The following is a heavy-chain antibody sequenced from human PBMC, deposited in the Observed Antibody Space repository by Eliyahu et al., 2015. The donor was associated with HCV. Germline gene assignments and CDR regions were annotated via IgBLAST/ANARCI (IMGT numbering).Heavy chain of an antibody. D-gene: IGHD4-23*01. CDR1: GFTFSSYA. CDR3: AKATVGTPEYFQH. CDR2: ISGSGGST. Sequence: EVQLLESGGGLVQPGGSLRLSCAASGFTFSSYAMSWVRQAPGKGLEWVXAISGSGGSTYYADSVKGRFTISRDNSKNTLYLQMNSLRAEDTAVYYCAKATVGTPEYFQHWGQGTLVTVSS. J-gene: IGHJ1*01. V-gene: IGHV3-23*01.